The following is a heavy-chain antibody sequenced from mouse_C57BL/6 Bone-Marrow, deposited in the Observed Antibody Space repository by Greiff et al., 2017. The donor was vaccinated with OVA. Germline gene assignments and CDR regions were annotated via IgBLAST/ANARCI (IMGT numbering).Heavy chain of an antibody. Sequence: ESGPGLVKPSQSLSLTCSVTGYSITSGYYWNWIRQFPGNKLEWMGYISYDGSNNYNPTLKNRTSITRDTSKNQFFLKLNSVTTEDTATYYCAGDGGYGYVGFAYWGQGTLVTVSA. CDR2: ISYDGSN. D-gene: IGHD2-2*01. CDR1: GYSITSGYY. V-gene: IGHV3-6*01. CDR3: AGDGGYGYVGFAY. J-gene: IGHJ3*01.